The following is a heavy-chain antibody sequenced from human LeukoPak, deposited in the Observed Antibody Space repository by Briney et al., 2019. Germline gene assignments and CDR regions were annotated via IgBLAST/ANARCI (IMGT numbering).Heavy chain of an antibody. CDR1: GFSFTSYA. J-gene: IGHJ3*02. Sequence: GGSLRRSCAASGFSFTSYAMSWVRQAPGKGLEWVSVISGSGDSTYYADSVKGRFTISRDSSKSTLYLQMNSLRAEDTAVYYCARGWIQLWNDAFDIWGQGTMVTVSS. CDR2: ISGSGDST. D-gene: IGHD5-18*01. V-gene: IGHV3-23*01. CDR3: ARGWIQLWNDAFDI.